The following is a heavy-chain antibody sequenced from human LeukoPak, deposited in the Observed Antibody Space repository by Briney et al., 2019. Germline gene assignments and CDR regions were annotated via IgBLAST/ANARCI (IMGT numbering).Heavy chain of an antibody. D-gene: IGHD3-16*02. CDR2: ISSSSSTI. CDR1: GFTFSSYG. CDR3: ARGRGELSLGPLYYYYYMDV. J-gene: IGHJ6*03. Sequence: GGSLRLSCAASGFTFSSYGMTWVRQAPGKGLEWVSYISSSSSTIYYADSVKGRFTISRDNAKNSLYLQMNSLRAEDTAVYYCARGRGELSLGPLYYYYYMDVWGKGTTVTISS. V-gene: IGHV3-48*04.